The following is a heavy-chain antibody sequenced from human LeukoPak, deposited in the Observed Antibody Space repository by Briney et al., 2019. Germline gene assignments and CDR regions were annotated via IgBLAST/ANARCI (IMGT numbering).Heavy chain of an antibody. V-gene: IGHV6-1*01. CDR3: VGGAARRLDY. CDR1: RDTVSSNNAA. Sequence: SHTLSLTCAISRDTVSSNNAAWNWITQSPSRGLEWLETTYYRSKRYNDYSVSVKSRITINPDTSKNQFSLQLNSMTPEYTAVYYWVGGAARRLDYWGQGTLVTVSS. D-gene: IGHD6-6*01. J-gene: IGHJ4*02. CDR2: TYYRSKRYN.